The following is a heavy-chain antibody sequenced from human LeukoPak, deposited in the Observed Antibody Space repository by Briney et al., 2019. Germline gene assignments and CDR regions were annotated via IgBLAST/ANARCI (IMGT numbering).Heavy chain of an antibody. CDR1: GFTFSSYA. J-gene: IGHJ4*02. Sequence: GGSLRLSCAASGFTFSSYAMSWVRQSPGKGLEWVAAISGSGGSTYYADSVKGRFTISRDNSKNTLYLQMNSLRAEDTAVYYCAKFGFWSGYYKDYFDYWGQGTLVTVSS. V-gene: IGHV3-23*01. D-gene: IGHD3-3*01. CDR2: ISGSGGST. CDR3: AKFGFWSGYYKDYFDY.